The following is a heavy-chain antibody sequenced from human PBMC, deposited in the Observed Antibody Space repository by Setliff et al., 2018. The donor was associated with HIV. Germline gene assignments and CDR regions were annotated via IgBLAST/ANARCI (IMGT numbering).Heavy chain of an antibody. CDR1: GGSFSSDSYY. Sequence: LSLTCSVSGGSFSSDSYYWGWIRQFPGKGLEWIGYIYNSGTTYYKPSLKSRVTISVDTSKNQFSLKLSSVTAADTAVYHCARRNSGWYDAFDIWGQGTMVTVSS. V-gene: IGHV4-39*01. J-gene: IGHJ3*02. D-gene: IGHD6-19*01. CDR2: IYNSGTT. CDR3: ARRNSGWYDAFDI.